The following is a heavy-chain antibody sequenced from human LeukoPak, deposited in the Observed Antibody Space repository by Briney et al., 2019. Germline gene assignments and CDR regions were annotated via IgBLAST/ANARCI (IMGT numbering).Heavy chain of an antibody. J-gene: IGHJ4*02. Sequence: PGGSLRLSCAASGFTFSSYSMNWVRQAPGKGLEWVSSISSSSSYIYYADSVKGRFTISRDNAKNSLYLQMNSLRAEDTAVYYCARFLQEMATRGFDYWGQGTLVTVSS. CDR3: ARFLQEMATRGFDY. D-gene: IGHD5-24*01. CDR1: GFTFSSYS. V-gene: IGHV3-21*01. CDR2: ISSSSSYI.